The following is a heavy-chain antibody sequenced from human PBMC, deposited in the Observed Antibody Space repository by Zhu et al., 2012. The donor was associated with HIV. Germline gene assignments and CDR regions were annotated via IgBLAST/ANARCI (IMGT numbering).Heavy chain of an antibody. V-gene: IGHV4-59*03. CDR3: ATYYYGSGSSYYFDH. Sequence: QVQLQESGPGLVKPSETLSLNCTVSGGSISSRYWSWIRQSPGKGLEWIGYILDSGSTNYNPSLKSRVTISTGTSKKQFLLKLTSVIPADTAVYYCATYYYGSGSSYYFDHWGQGTPVTVSS. D-gene: IGHD3-10*01. J-gene: IGHJ4*02. CDR1: GGSISSRY. CDR2: ILDSGST.